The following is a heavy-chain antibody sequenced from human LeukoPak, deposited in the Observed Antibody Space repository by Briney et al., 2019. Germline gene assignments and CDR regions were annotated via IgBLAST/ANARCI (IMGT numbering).Heavy chain of an antibody. CDR3: AKQRGQWLVIDY. J-gene: IGHJ4*02. D-gene: IGHD6-19*01. CDR1: GFTFSSYA. CDR2: ISGSGGST. Sequence: PGGSLRLSCAASGFTFSSYAMSWVRQAPGKGLEWVSAISGSGGSTYYADSVKGRFTISRDNSKNTLYLQMNSLRAEGTAVYYCAKQRGQWLVIDYWGQGTLVTVSS. V-gene: IGHV3-23*01.